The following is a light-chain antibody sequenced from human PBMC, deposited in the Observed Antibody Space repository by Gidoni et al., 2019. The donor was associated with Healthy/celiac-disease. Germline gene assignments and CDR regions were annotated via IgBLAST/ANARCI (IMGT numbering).Light chain of an antibody. CDR1: QSVSSY. J-gene: IGKJ5*01. CDR2: DAS. V-gene: IGKV3-11*01. Sequence: IVLTHSPATLSLSPAERATLSCRASQSVSSYLAWYQQKPGQAPRLLIYDASNRATGIPARFSGSGSGTDFTLTISSLEPEDFAVYYCQQRSNWPITFGQGTRLEIK. CDR3: QQRSNWPIT.